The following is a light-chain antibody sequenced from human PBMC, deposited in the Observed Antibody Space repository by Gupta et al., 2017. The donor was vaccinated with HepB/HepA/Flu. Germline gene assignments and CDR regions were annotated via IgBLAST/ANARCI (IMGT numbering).Light chain of an antibody. CDR1: NSNIGSHT. J-gene: IGLJ3*02. CDR3: AAWDDSLNGGV. CDR2: TDN. Sequence: QSVLTQPPSASGPPGQRVTISCSGSNSNIGSHTVHWFQQLPGTAPRLLIFTDNRRPSGVPGRFSGSKSGASASLAISGLQSEDEADYYCAAWDDSLNGGVFGGGTKLTVL. V-gene: IGLV1-44*01.